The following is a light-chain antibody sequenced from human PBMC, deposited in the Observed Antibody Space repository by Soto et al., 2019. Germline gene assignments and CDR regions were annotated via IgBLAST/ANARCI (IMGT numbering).Light chain of an antibody. Sequence: EVVLTQSQGTLSLSPGDRATLSCGASQSVTSKLAWYQQKPGQAPRLLISGASSRATGIPDRFSGSGSGTDFTLTISRLEPEDFAVYYCQQHGISHITFGQGTRLEI. J-gene: IGKJ5*01. CDR2: GAS. V-gene: IGKV3-20*01. CDR1: QSVTSK. CDR3: QQHGISHIT.